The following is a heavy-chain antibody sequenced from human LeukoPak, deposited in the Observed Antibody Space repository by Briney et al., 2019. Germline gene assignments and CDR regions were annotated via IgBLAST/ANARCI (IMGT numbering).Heavy chain of an antibody. CDR1: GFTFSNAW. Sequence: GGALRLSCAASGFTFSNAWMSWVREAPGKGLEWVGRIKSKTDGATTDYAAPVKGRFTISRDDSRNTLYLQMNSLKTEDTAVYYCITTTFTDAFDIWGQGTMV. V-gene: IGHV3-15*01. J-gene: IGHJ3*02. CDR3: ITTTFTDAFDI. CDR2: IKSKTDGATT. D-gene: IGHD2/OR15-2a*01.